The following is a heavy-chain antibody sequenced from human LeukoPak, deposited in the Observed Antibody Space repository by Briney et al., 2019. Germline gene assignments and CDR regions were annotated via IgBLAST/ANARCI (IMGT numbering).Heavy chain of an antibody. D-gene: IGHD2-15*01. CDR2: INPNSGGT. Sequence: ASVKVSCKASGYTFTGYYMHWVRQAPGQGLEWMGWINPNSGGTNYAQKFQGRVTMTRDTSISTAYMELSRLRSDDTAVYYCARDFNAKGERGYFYWGREPWSPSPQ. CDR1: GYTFTGYY. J-gene: IGHJ4*02. CDR3: ARDFNAKGERGYFY. V-gene: IGHV1-2*02.